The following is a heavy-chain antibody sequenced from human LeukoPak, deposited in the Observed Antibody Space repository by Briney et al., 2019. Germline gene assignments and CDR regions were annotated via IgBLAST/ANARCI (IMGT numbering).Heavy chain of an antibody. D-gene: IGHD5-24*01. Sequence: ASVKVSCKASGGTFSSYAISWVRQAPGQGLEWMGGIIPIFGTANYAQKFQGRVTMTRDTSTSTVYMELSSLRSEDTAVYYCARDQDYGDGYNPPTSFDYWGQGTLVTVSS. CDR3: ARDQDYGDGYNPPTSFDY. CDR1: GGTFSSYA. J-gene: IGHJ4*02. V-gene: IGHV1-69*05. CDR2: IIPIFGTA.